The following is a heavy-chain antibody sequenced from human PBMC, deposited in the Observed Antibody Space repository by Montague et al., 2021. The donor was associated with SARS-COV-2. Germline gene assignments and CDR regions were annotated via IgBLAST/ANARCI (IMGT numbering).Heavy chain of an antibody. Sequence: SLRLSCSASGLTVSSNYMSWVRQAPGQGLEWVSVIYAGGTTYYADSVKGRFTISRDNSKNTLYLQMNSLRAEDTAVYYCARGESYSTSWYYFFDYWGQGTLVTVSS. D-gene: IGHD6-13*01. CDR3: ARGESYSTSWYYFFDY. CDR2: IYAGGTT. J-gene: IGHJ4*02. CDR1: GLTVSSNY. V-gene: IGHV3-66*01.